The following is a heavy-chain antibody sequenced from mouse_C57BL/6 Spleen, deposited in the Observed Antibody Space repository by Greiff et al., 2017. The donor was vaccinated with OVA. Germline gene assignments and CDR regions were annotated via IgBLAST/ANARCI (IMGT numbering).Heavy chain of an antibody. Sequence: EVNVVESGGGLVKPGGSLKLSCAASGFTFSSYTMSWVRQTPEKRLEWVATISGGGGNTYYPDSVKGRFTISRDNAKNTLYLQMSSLRSEDTALYYCARGYYYGSSYDYFDYWGQGTTLTVSS. CDR3: ARGYYYGSSYDYFDY. V-gene: IGHV5-9*01. J-gene: IGHJ2*01. CDR2: ISGGGGNT. CDR1: GFTFSSYT. D-gene: IGHD1-1*01.